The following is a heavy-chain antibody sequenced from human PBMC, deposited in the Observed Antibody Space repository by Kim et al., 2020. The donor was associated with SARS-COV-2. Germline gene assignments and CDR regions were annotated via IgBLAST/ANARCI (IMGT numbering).Heavy chain of an antibody. CDR3: ARGGLDYGDYYFDS. Sequence: YADSVKGRFTISRDGSENTLFLQMSSRRAEDTAVYYCARGGLDYGDYYFDSWGQGTLVTVSS. D-gene: IGHD4-17*01. J-gene: IGHJ4*02. V-gene: IGHV3-53*01.